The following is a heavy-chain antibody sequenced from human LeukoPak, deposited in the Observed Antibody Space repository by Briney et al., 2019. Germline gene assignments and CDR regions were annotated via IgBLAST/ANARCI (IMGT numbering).Heavy chain of an antibody. J-gene: IGHJ3*02. CDR3: ARYRAAAGTGAFDI. CDR1: GGTFSSYA. CDR2: IIPIFGTA. D-gene: IGHD6-13*01. V-gene: IGHV1-69*13. Sequence: SVKVSCKASGGTFSSYAISWVRQAPGQGLEWMGGIIPIFGTANYAQKFQGRVTITADGSTSTAYMELSSLRSEDTAVYYCARYRAAAGTGAFDIWGQGTMVTVSS.